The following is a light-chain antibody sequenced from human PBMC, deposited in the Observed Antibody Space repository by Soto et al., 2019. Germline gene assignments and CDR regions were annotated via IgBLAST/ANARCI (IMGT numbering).Light chain of an antibody. Sequence: QPVLTQPPSVSGAPGQRVTISCTGSTSNIGTGYDVHWYQQLPGTAPKLLIYGNSKRPSGVPDRISGSKSGSSASLAITGLQADDEADYYCQSYDISLSGWVFGGGTQLTVL. V-gene: IGLV1-40*01. CDR2: GNS. J-gene: IGLJ3*02. CDR3: QSYDISLSGWV. CDR1: TSNIGTGYD.